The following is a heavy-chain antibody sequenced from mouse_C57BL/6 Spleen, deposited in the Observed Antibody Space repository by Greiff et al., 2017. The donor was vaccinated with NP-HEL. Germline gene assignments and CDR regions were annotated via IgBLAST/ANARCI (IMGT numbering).Heavy chain of an antibody. D-gene: IGHD1-1*01. CDR2: IWSGGST. J-gene: IGHJ3*01. V-gene: IGHV2-2*01. CDR1: GFSLTSYG. CDR3: ARNRDYGSSPWFAY. Sequence: QVHVKQSGPGLVQPSQSLSITCTVSGFSLTSYGVHWVRQSPGKGLEWLGVIWSGGSTDYNAAFISRLSISKDNSKSQVFFKMNSLQADDTAIYYCARNRDYGSSPWFAYWGQGTLVTVSA.